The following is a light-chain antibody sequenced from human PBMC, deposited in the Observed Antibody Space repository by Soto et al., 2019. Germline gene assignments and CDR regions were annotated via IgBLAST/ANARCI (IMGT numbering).Light chain of an antibody. CDR3: QQYNNWPT. V-gene: IGKV3-20*01. J-gene: IGKJ1*01. CDR1: ERIYSTY. Sequence: EVALTQSPGTLSLSRGESATISCRASERIYSTYVGWYQQKPGQAPRLLIYGTSSRATGIPDRFSGSGSGTDFTLTISSLQSEDFAVYYCQQYNNWPTVGQGTKVDIK. CDR2: GTS.